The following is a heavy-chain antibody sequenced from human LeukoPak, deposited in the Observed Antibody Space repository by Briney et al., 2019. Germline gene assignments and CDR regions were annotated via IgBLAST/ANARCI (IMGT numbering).Heavy chain of an antibody. V-gene: IGHV3-23*01. CDR3: AKTEWELLGVDY. Sequence: PGESLRLSCAASGFTFSSYAMSWVRQAPGKGLEWVSAISGSGGSTYYADSVKGRFTISRDNSKNTLYLQMNSLRAEDTAVYYCAKTEWELLGVDYWGQGTLVTVSS. D-gene: IGHD1-26*01. J-gene: IGHJ4*02. CDR1: GFTFSSYA. CDR2: ISGSGGST.